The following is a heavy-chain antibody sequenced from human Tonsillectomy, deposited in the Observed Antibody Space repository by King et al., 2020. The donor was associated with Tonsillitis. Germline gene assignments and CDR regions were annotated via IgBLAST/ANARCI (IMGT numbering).Heavy chain of an antibody. J-gene: IGHJ3*02. CDR1: GFTFSSYG. D-gene: IGHD2-21*02. CDR3: ASRLVIVVVTAGDAFDI. V-gene: IGHV3-33*05. CDR2: ISYDGSNK. Sequence: HVQLVESGGGVVQPGRSLRLSCAASGFTFSSYGMHWVRQAPGKGLEWVAVISYDGSNKYYADSVKGRFTISRDNSKNTLYLQMNSLRAEDTAVYYCASRLVIVVVTAGDAFDICGQGTMVTVSS.